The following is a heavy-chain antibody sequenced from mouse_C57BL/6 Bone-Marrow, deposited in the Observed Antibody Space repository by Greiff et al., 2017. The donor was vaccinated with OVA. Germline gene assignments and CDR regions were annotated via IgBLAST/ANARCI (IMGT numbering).Heavy chain of an antibody. V-gene: IGHV5-4*01. J-gene: IGHJ2*01. Sequence: EVKLVESGGGLVKPGGSLKLSCAASGFTFSSYAMSWVRQTPEKRLEWVATISDGGSYTYYPDNVKGRFTISRDNAKNNLYLQMSHLKSEDTAMYYCARDYYGSIYYFDYWGQGTTLTVSS. CDR2: ISDGGSYT. D-gene: IGHD1-1*01. CDR1: GFTFSSYA. CDR3: ARDYYGSIYYFDY.